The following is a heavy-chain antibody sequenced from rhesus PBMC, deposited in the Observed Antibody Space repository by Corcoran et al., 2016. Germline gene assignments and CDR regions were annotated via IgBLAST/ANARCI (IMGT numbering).Heavy chain of an antibody. CDR1: GFTFSDYY. V-gene: IGHV3-59*01. D-gene: IGHD4-29*01. CDR3: ARDLGGVSSYRGDY. J-gene: IGHJ4*01. Sequence: EVQLVETGGGLVQPGGSLRLSCAASGFTFSDYYMDWVRQASGQGLEWVSRISNGGGSTWYADSVKGRFTISRENAKNTLYLLIAGLRAEDTAVYYCARDLGGVSSYRGDYWGQGVLVTVSS. CDR2: ISNGGGST.